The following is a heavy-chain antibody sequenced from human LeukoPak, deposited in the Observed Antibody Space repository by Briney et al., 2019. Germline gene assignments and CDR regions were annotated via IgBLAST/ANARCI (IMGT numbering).Heavy chain of an antibody. V-gene: IGHV3-48*04. Sequence: GGSLRLSCAASGFTFSSYSMNWVRQAPGKGLEWVSYISSSSFKIGYADSVKGRFTISRDNSKNSLYLQMDSLRVEDTAVYYCVRDPSYGSSWYYYMDIWGKGTTVTVSS. J-gene: IGHJ6*03. D-gene: IGHD6-13*01. CDR3: VRDPSYGSSWYYYMDI. CDR2: ISSSSFKI. CDR1: GFTFSSYS.